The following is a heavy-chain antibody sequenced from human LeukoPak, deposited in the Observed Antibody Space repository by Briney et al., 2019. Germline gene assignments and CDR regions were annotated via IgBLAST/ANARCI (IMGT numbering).Heavy chain of an antibody. D-gene: IGHD6-13*01. CDR1: SGSLSGYY. CDR2: INHSGST. V-gene: IGHV4-34*01. CDR3: AARAATGTIVDS. J-gene: IGHJ4*02. Sequence: SETLSLTCAVYSGSLSGYYWSWIRQPPGKGLEWIGEINHSGSTNYNPSLKSRVTMSVDTSKNQFSLRLTSVAAADTAVYYCAARAATGTIVDSWGQGTLVTVSS.